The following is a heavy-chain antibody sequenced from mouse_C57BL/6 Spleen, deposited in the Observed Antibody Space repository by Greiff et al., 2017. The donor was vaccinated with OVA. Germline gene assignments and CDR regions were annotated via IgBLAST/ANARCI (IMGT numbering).Heavy chain of an antibody. V-gene: IGHV1-52*01. CDR2: IDPSDSET. CDR1: GYTFTSYW. CDR3: AREGSYYYGSRGDYFDY. D-gene: IGHD1-1*01. Sequence: VQLQQPGAELVRPGSSVKLSCKASGYTFTSYWLHWVKQRPIQGLEWIGNIDPSDSETHYNQKFKDKATLTVDKSSSTAYMQLRSLTSEDSAVYYCAREGSYYYGSRGDYFDYWGQGTTLTVSS. J-gene: IGHJ2*01.